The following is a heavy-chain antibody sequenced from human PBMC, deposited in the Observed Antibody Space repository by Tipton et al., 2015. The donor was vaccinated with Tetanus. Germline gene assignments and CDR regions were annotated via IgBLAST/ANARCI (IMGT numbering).Heavy chain of an antibody. CDR2: ITWNSGNI. Sequence: SLRLSCAASGFTFDGYGMHWVRQAPGKGLEWVSGITWNSGNIAYADSVKGRVTISRDNAKNTLYLQMNSLRAEDTAVYYCARDSPDILLVPAVWGQGTLVTVSS. J-gene: IGHJ4*02. D-gene: IGHD2-2*01. CDR1: GFTFDGYG. V-gene: IGHV3-9*01. CDR3: ARDSPDILLVPAV.